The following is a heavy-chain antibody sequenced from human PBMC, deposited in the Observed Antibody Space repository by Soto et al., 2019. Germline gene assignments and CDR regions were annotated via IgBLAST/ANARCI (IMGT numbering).Heavy chain of an antibody. CDR2: TYYRSKWYN. Sequence: SQTLSLTCAISGDSVSSNSAAWNWIRQSPSRGLEWLGRTYYRSKWYNDYAVSVKSRITINPDTSKNQFSLQLNSVTPEDTAVYYCARGEVKSGSYYYYDGMDVWGQGTTVTVSS. CDR1: GDSVSSNSAA. J-gene: IGHJ6*02. D-gene: IGHD1-26*01. CDR3: ARGEVKSGSYYYYDGMDV. V-gene: IGHV6-1*01.